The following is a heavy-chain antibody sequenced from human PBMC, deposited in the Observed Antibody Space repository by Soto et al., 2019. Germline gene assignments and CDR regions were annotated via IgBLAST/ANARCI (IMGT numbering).Heavy chain of an antibody. CDR1: GGSISSYY. J-gene: IGHJ4*02. D-gene: IGHD5-12*01. CDR3: ARQGGYGFDS. CDR2: IYYSGST. Sequence: SETLSLTCTVSGGSISSYYWSWIRQPPGKGLEWIGYIYYSGSTNYNPSLKSRVSISIDTSKSQFSLELTSMTATDTAVYYCARQGGYGFDSWGQGTLVTVSS. V-gene: IGHV4-59*01.